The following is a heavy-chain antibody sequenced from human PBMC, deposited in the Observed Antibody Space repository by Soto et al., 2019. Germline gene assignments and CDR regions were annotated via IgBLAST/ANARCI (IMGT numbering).Heavy chain of an antibody. Sequence: SVKVSCKASGGTFSSYAISWVRQAPGQGLEWMGGIIPIFGTANYAQKFQGRVTITADESTSTAYMELSSLRSEDTAVYYCARGPYDSSGYYYGSSSYFDYWGQGTLVTVSS. CDR1: GGTFSSYA. CDR2: IIPIFGTA. V-gene: IGHV1-69*13. J-gene: IGHJ4*02. D-gene: IGHD3-22*01. CDR3: ARGPYDSSGYYYGSSSYFDY.